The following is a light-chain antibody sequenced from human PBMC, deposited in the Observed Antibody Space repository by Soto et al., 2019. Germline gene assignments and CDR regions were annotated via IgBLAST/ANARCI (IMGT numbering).Light chain of an antibody. J-gene: IGKJ5*01. CDR1: QDINNY. Sequence: DIQMTQSPSSLSASVGDKVTITCQASQDINNYLNWYQQKPGKAPRLLIYAASTLQSGVPSRFSGSGSGTEFTLTISSLQPEDFATYYCQQLNSYPITFGQGTHWRL. CDR2: AAS. CDR3: QQLNSYPIT. V-gene: IGKV1-9*01.